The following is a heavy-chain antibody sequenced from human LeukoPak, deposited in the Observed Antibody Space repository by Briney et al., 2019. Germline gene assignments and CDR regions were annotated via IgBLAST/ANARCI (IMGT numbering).Heavy chain of an antibody. CDR3: ARAWLQPYFFDY. CDR2: IYYSGST. Sequence: PSETLSLTCTVSGGSISSYYWSWLRQPPGKGLEWIGYIYYSGSTNYNPSLKSRVTISVDTSKNQFSLKLSSVTTADTAVYYCARAWLQPYFFDYWGQGTLVTVS. CDR1: GGSISSYY. D-gene: IGHD5-24*01. J-gene: IGHJ4*02. V-gene: IGHV4-59*01.